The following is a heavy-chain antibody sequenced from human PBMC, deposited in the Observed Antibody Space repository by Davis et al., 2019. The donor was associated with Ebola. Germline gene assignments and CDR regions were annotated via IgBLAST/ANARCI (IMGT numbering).Heavy chain of an antibody. CDR3: ARQGGYSYGEFDY. D-gene: IGHD5-18*01. Sequence: PSETLSLTCTVSGDSISSYYWSWIRQPPGKGLEWIGYIYYSGSTNYNPSLKSRVTISVDTSKNQFSLKLSSVTAADTAVYYCARQGGYSYGEFDYWGQGTLVTVSS. J-gene: IGHJ4*02. CDR2: IYYSGST. V-gene: IGHV4-59*08. CDR1: GDSISSYY.